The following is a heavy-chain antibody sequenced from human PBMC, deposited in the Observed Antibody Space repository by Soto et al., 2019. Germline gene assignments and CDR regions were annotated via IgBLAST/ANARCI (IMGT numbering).Heavy chain of an antibody. J-gene: IGHJ4*02. CDR3: VRFMILDVRLDY. Sequence: ASVKVSCKASGYTFTDYHIHWVRQAPGQGLGWMGWISPHSGGTNYAQKFQGRVTMTWDTSISTAYLELSRLRSDDTAVYFCVRFMILDVRLDYWGLGTLVTVSS. CDR2: ISPHSGGT. CDR1: GYTFTDYH. D-gene: IGHD3-22*01. V-gene: IGHV1-2*02.